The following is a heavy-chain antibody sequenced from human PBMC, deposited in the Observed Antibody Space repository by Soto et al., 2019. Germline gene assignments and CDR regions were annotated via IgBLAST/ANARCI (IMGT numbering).Heavy chain of an antibody. J-gene: IGHJ5*02. V-gene: IGHV3-23*01. CDR3: AKDPDCSSNSCGKWFDP. CDR2: ISGSGGST. CDR1: GFTFSSYA. Sequence: GGSLRLSCAASGFTFSSYAMSWVRQAPGKGLEWVSAISGSGGSTYYADSVKGRFTISRDNSKNTLYLQMNSLRAEDTAVYYCAKDPDCSSNSCGKWFDPWGQGTLVTVSS. D-gene: IGHD2-2*01.